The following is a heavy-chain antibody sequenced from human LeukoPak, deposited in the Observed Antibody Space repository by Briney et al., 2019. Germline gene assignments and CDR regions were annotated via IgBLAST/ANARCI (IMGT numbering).Heavy chain of an antibody. CDR2: LNHSGST. V-gene: IGHV4-34*01. J-gene: IGHJ3*02. CDR3: AREGYSSSWHAFDI. D-gene: IGHD6-13*01. CDR1: GVSFSGYY. Sequence: PSETLSLTCAVYGVSFSGYYLSWIRQPPGKGLEWIGELNHSGSTNYNPSLKSRVTISSDTSKNQFSLKLSSVTSADTAVYYCAREGYSSSWHAFDICGQGTMVTVSS.